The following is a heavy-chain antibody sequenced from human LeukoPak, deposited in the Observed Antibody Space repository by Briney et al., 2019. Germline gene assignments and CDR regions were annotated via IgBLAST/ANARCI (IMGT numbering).Heavy chain of an antibody. CDR3: ARTPVYYFDNSGYYN. CDR1: GGSIRSSSYY. J-gene: IGHJ4*02. Sequence: SETLSLTCTVSGGSIRSSSYYWGWIRQPPGKGLDWFGLIYSSGSTSYNPSLKSRVTMSVDTSKKQFSLRLSSVTAADTAVYYCARTPVYYFDNSGYYNWGQGTLVTVSS. D-gene: IGHD3-22*01. CDR2: IYSSGST. V-gene: IGHV4-61*05.